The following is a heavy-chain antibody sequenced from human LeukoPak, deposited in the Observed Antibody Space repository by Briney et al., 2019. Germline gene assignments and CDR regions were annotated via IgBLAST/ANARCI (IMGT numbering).Heavy chain of an antibody. Sequence: ASVKVSCKASGYTFTGYYMHWVRQAPGQGLEWMGWINPNSGGTNYAQKFQGRVTMTRDTSISTAYMELSRLRSDDTAVYYCARISDCGDYRLFDYWGQGTLVTVSS. CDR1: GYTFTGYY. CDR2: INPNSGGT. J-gene: IGHJ4*02. D-gene: IGHD4-17*01. CDR3: ARISDCGDYRLFDY. V-gene: IGHV1-2*02.